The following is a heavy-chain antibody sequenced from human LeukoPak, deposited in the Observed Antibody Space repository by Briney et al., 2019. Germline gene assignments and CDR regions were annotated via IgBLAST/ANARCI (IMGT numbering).Heavy chain of an antibody. Sequence: KSGGSLRLSCAASGFTFSSYSMNWVRQAPGKGLEWVSSISSSSSYIYYADSVKGRFTISRDNAKNSLYLQMNSLRAEDTAVYYCASRGYCSSTSCSWAGYYYYMDVWGKGTTVTVSS. CDR1: GFTFSSYS. CDR3: ASRGYCSSTSCSWAGYYYYMDV. J-gene: IGHJ6*03. D-gene: IGHD2-2*01. CDR2: ISSSSSYI. V-gene: IGHV3-21*01.